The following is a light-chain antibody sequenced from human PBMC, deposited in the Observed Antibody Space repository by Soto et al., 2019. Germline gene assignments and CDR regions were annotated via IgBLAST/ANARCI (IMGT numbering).Light chain of an antibody. CDR2: DAS. J-gene: IGKJ4*01. Sequence: DIQMTQSPSSLSASVGDRVTIACRASQGISTWLAWYQQKPEKAPKTLIFDASNLQSGVPSRFSGSGSGTDFTLTISSVQPEDFATYYCQQYKSYPLTFGGGTKVYIK. V-gene: IGKV1D-16*01. CDR3: QQYKSYPLT. CDR1: QGISTW.